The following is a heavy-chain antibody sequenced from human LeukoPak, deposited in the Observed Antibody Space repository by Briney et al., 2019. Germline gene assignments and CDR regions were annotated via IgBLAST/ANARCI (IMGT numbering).Heavy chain of an antibody. CDR3: ARGLWFGESRPYYYDY. J-gene: IGHJ4*02. CDR2: INDSGST. D-gene: IGHD3-10*01. Sequence: PSETLSLTCAVYGGSFSGYYWSWIRQPPGKGLEWIGEINDSGSTNYNPSLRSRVTISVGTSMNQFSLKMRSVTAADTADYYCARGLWFGESRPYYYDYWGQGNLVTVST. V-gene: IGHV4-34*01. CDR1: GGSFSGYY.